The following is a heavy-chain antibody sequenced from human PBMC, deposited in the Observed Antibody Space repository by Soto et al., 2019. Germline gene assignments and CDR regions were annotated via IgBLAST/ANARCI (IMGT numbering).Heavy chain of an antibody. J-gene: IGHJ5*02. CDR1: GFTFSNFA. V-gene: IGHV3-23*01. CDR2: ITGSGGGT. D-gene: IGHD6-6*01. CDR3: AKGQYTSSSRRFGP. Sequence: GGSLRLSCAVSGFTFSNFAMTWIRQAPGKGLEWVSGITGSGGGTSYADSVKGRFTISRDNSKNTLYLQMSSLRAEDTALYYCAKGQYTSSSRRFGPWGQGTLVTVSS.